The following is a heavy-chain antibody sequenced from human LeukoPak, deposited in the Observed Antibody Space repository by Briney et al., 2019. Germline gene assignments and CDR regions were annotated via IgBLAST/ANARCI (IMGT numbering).Heavy chain of an antibody. CDR2: IYSGGST. Sequence: GGSLRLSCAASGFTVSSNYMSWVRQAPGKGQEWVSVIYSGGSTYYADSVKGRFTISRHNSKNTLYLQMNSLRAEDTAVYYCAREAYYYDSSGYYIWGQGTLVTVSS. D-gene: IGHD3-22*01. V-gene: IGHV3-53*04. CDR3: AREAYYYDSSGYYI. CDR1: GFTVSSNY. J-gene: IGHJ4*02.